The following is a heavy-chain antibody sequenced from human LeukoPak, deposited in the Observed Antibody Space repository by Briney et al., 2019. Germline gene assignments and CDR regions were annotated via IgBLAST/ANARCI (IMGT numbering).Heavy chain of an antibody. J-gene: IGHJ4*02. CDR1: GFTFSSYS. CDR3: ARHRYYYDSSGSPHFVY. Sequence: GGSLRLSCAASGFTFSSYSMNWVRPGPGKGLEWVTSISSSSSYIHYADSVKGRFTISRDNAKNTLYLQMNSLRAEDTAVYYCARHRYYYDSSGSPHFVYWGQGTLVTVSS. CDR2: ISSSSSYI. D-gene: IGHD3-22*01. V-gene: IGHV3-21*01.